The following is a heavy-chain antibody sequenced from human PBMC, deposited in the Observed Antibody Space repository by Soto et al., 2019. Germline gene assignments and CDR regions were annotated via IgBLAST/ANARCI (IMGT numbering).Heavy chain of an antibody. V-gene: IGHV1-18*01. Sequence: QVQLVQSGAEVKKPGASVKVSCKASGYTFTNFGISWVRQATGQGLEWMGWISAYNGTTNYAQNFQGRLTMTTDTSTRPAYMELRSLRSDDTAVYYCARVGAPTDYWGQGTLVTVSS. J-gene: IGHJ4*02. CDR2: ISAYNGTT. CDR1: GYTFTNFG. CDR3: ARVGAPTDY.